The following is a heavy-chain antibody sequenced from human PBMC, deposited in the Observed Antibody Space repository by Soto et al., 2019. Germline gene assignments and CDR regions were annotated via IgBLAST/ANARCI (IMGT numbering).Heavy chain of an antibody. Sequence: SGPTLVKPTQTLTLTCTFSGFSLSTSGVGVGWIRQPPGEALEWLALIYWDDDKRYSPSLKSRLTITKDTSKNQVVLTMTNMDPVDTATYYCAHRRRSDFGGVIVIDAFDIWGQGTMVTVSS. CDR1: GFSLSTSGVG. CDR3: AHRRRSDFGGVIVIDAFDI. J-gene: IGHJ3*02. CDR2: IYWDDDK. D-gene: IGHD3-16*02. V-gene: IGHV2-5*02.